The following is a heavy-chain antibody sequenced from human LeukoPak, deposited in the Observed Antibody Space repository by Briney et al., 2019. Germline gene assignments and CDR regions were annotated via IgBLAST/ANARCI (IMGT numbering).Heavy chain of an antibody. CDR2: IYFSGST. D-gene: IGHD3-9*01. CDR3: ARRTRSFHYDILAGAEFYYYYMDV. CDR1: GGSISSSSYS. J-gene: IGHJ6*03. Sequence: SETLSLTCTVSGGSISSSSYSWDWIRQPPGKGLEWIGTIYFSGSTYYSPSLKSRVTISVDTSKNQFFLNLSSVTAADTAVYSRARRTRSFHYDILAGAEFYYYYMDVWGKGTTVTVSS. V-gene: IGHV4-39*01.